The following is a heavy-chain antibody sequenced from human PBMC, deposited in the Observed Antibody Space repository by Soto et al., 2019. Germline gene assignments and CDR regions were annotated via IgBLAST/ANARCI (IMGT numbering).Heavy chain of an antibody. D-gene: IGHD6-19*01. J-gene: IGHJ5*02. CDR2: INHSGST. V-gene: IGHV4-34*01. CDR1: GGSFSGYY. CDR3: ARRPYYSSGWYGGHGWFDP. Sequence: SETLSLTCAVYGGSFSGYYWSWIRQPPGKGLEWIGEINHSGSTNYNPSLKSRVTISVDTSKNQFSLKLSSVTAADTAVYYCARRPYYSSGWYGGHGWFDPWGQGTLVTVSS.